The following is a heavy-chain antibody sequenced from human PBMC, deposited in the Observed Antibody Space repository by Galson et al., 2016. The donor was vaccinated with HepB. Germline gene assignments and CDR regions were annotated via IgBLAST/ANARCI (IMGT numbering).Heavy chain of an antibody. CDR2: IHTGGGT. Sequence: ASGFNVSDNYINWVRQAPGKGLEWVSVIHTGGGTFYAESVKGRFSVSRDIAKNTIYLQLNSLRVEDTAVYYCARETTVAIHYYGMDVWGQGTTVTVSS. D-gene: IGHD4-11*01. CDR3: ARETTVAIHYYGMDV. CDR1: GFNVSDNY. J-gene: IGHJ6*02. V-gene: IGHV3-66*01.